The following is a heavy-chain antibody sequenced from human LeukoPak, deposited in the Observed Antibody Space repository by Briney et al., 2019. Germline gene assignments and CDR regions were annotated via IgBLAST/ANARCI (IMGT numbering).Heavy chain of an antibody. D-gene: IGHD6-13*01. CDR2: IYYSGST. CDR1: GGSISSYY. Sequence: SETLSLTCTVSGGSISSYYWSWIRQPPGKGREWIGYIYYSGSTNYNPSLKSRVTISVDTSKNQFSLKLSSVTAADTAVYYCARLWAGQQTTRDYYYYYGMDVWGQGTTVTVSS. J-gene: IGHJ6*02. V-gene: IGHV4-59*01. CDR3: ARLWAGQQTTRDYYYYYGMDV.